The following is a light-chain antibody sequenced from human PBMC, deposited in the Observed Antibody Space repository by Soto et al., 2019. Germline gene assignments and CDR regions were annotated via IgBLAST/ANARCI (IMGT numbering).Light chain of an antibody. CDR1: SSNIGAGFD. CDR2: ANT. CDR3: QSYDNSLSGSGL. J-gene: IGLJ1*01. Sequence: QAVVTQPPSVSGAPGQRVTISCTGSSSNIGAGFDVHWYQQLPGTAPKLLIYANTNRPSGVPDRFSGSKSGTSASLAITGLQAEDEADYYCQSYDNSLSGSGLFGTGTQLTVL. V-gene: IGLV1-40*01.